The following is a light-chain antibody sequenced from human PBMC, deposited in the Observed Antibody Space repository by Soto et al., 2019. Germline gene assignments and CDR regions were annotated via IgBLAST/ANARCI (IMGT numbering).Light chain of an antibody. Sequence: DIQMTQSPSSLSAPVGDRVTITCRASQSISRYLNWYQQKPGKAPKILIYGASTLQSGVPSRFSGSGSGTDFTLTISSLQPQDFATYFCQQKYRLPRTFGQGTKVDIX. CDR1: QSISRY. J-gene: IGKJ1*01. CDR3: QQKYRLPRT. CDR2: GAS. V-gene: IGKV1-39*01.